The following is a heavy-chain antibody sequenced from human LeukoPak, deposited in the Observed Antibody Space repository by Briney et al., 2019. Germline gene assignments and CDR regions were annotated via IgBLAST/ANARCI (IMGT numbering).Heavy chain of an antibody. V-gene: IGHV1-8*01. CDR2: MDPNSGNT. CDR3: ARVPRGGDRFDP. J-gene: IGHJ5*02. D-gene: IGHD3-16*01. Sequence: SGTVSCKVSGYTFTSYDTNWVRQATGQGLEWMGWMDPNSGNTGYAQKFQGRVTITRDTAIRTAYMELSSLTSEDTAVYYCARVPRGGDRFDPWAQGTLVTVFS. CDR1: GYTFTSYD.